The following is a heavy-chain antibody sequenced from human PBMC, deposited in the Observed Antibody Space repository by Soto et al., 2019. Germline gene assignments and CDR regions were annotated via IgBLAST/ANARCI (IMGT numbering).Heavy chain of an antibody. CDR3: ARVVVIPAANTHNWFDP. D-gene: IGHD2-2*01. CDR2: IYYSGST. Sequence: SETLSLTCTVSAGSISSGGHYWSWIRQHPGKGLEWIGYIYYSGSTYYNPSLKSRVTISVDTSKNQFSLKLSSVTSADTAVYYCARVVVIPAANTHNWFDPWGQGSLVTVSS. CDR1: AGSISSGGHY. V-gene: IGHV4-31*03. J-gene: IGHJ5*02.